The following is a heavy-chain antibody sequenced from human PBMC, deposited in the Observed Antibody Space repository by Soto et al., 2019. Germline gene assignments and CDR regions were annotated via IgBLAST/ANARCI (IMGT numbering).Heavy chain of an antibody. J-gene: IGHJ4*02. D-gene: IGHD5-18*01. CDR3: ARGDGDYNDGNGYLGRH. CDR1: GFTFSSYW. CDR2: IKSDGSGT. V-gene: IGHV3-74*01. Sequence: EVQLVESGGGLVQPGGSLRLSCAASGFTFSSYWMHWVRQAPGKGLVWVSRIKSDGSGTYYADSVKGRLTISRENVKNTLYLQMNSLRAEDTAVYYCARGDGDYNDGNGYLGRHWGQGTLVTVSS.